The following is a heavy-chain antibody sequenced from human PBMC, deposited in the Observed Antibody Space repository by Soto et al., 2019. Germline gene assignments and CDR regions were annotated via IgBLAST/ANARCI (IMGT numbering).Heavy chain of an antibody. D-gene: IGHD3-10*01. CDR1: GYTLTELS. Sequence: RSGASVKVSCKVSGYTLTELSMHWVRQAPGKGLEWMGGFDPEDGEPIYAQKFQGRVTMTEDTSTDTAYMELSSLRSEDTAVYYCATASYYYGSGSYHGPFDYWGQGTLVTVSS. CDR3: ATASYYYGSGSYHGPFDY. J-gene: IGHJ4*02. CDR2: FDPEDGEP. V-gene: IGHV1-24*01.